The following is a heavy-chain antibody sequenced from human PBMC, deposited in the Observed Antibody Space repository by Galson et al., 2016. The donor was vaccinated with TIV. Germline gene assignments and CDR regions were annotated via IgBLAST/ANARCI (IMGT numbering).Heavy chain of an antibody. Sequence: SVKVSCKASGYTFNNFGVSWVRQAPGQGLEWMGRIIPIFGTTKYAQKFQGRVTITADESTDTAYVELNSLTSEDTAVYYCARDTNYYDNWFDPWGQGTLVTVSS. V-gene: IGHV1-69*13. CDR1: GYTFNNFG. D-gene: IGHD3-10*01. CDR3: ARDTNYYDNWFDP. J-gene: IGHJ5*02. CDR2: IIPIFGTT.